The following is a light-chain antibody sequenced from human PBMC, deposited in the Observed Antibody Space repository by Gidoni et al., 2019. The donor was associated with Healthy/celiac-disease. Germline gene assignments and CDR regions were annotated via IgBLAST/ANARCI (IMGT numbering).Light chain of an antibody. CDR1: QGINSA. CDR2: HAS. J-gene: IGKJ1*01. V-gene: IGKV1-13*02. Sequence: AIQLTQSPSSLSASVGDRVTITCRASQGINSALAWYQQKPGKAPDLLIYHASTLESGVPSRFGGSGAGTDFALTLSSLQPEDFATDYCHHSNSYPQTFGQGTKVEIK. CDR3: HHSNSYPQT.